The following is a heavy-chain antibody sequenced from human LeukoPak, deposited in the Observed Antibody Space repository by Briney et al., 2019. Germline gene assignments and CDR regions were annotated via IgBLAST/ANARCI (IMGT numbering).Heavy chain of an antibody. J-gene: IGHJ6*02. V-gene: IGHV3-7*03. D-gene: IGHD3-16*01. CDR1: GFTFSSYW. CDR3: ARGGGLDV. CDR2: INHNGNAN. Sequence: GGSLRLSCAASGFTFSSYWMNWARQAPGKGLEWVASINHNGNANYYVDSVKGRFAISRDNAKNSLYLQMSNLRAEDTAVYFCARGGGLDVWGQGATVTVSS.